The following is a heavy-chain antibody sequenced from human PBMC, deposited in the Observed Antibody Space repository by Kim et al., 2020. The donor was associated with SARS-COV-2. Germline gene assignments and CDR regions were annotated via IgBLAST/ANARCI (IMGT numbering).Heavy chain of an antibody. Sequence: GGSLRLSCAASGFTFSSYGMHWVRQAPGKGLEWVAVISYDGSNKYYADSVKGRFTISRDNSKNTLYLQMNSLRAEDTAVYYCAKDPIADRVVITTNYFDYWGQGTLFNVSS. CDR3: AKDPIADRVVITTNYFDY. CDR1: GFTFSSYG. J-gene: IGHJ4*02. CDR2: ISYDGSNK. D-gene: IGHD3-22*01. V-gene: IGHV3-30*18.